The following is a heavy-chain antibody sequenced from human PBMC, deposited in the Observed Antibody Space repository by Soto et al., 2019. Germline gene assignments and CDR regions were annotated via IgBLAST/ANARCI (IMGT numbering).Heavy chain of an antibody. Sequence: SGPTLVNPTQTLTLTCTFSGFSLSTSGVGVGWIRQPPGKALEWLALIYWDDDKRYSPSLKSRLTITKDTSKNQVVLTMTNMDPVDTATYYCAHVKHRWLVLGFGYWGQGTLVTVSS. J-gene: IGHJ4*02. D-gene: IGHD6-19*01. CDR2: IYWDDDK. V-gene: IGHV2-5*02. CDR3: AHVKHRWLVLGFGY. CDR1: GFSLSTSGVG.